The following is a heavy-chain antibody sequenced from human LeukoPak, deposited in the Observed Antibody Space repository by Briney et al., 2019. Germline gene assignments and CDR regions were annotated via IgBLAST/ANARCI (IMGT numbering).Heavy chain of an antibody. CDR2: IIPIFGTA. V-gene: IGHV1-69*01. J-gene: IGHJ4*02. D-gene: IGHD3-22*01. CDR1: GGTFSSYA. Sequence: GASVKVSCKASGGTFSSYAISWVRQAPGQGLEWMGGIIPIFGTANYAQKFQGRVTITADESTSTAYMELSSLRSEDTAVYYCAREAHYYDSSGSFDYWGQGTLVTVSS. CDR3: AREAHYYDSSGSFDY.